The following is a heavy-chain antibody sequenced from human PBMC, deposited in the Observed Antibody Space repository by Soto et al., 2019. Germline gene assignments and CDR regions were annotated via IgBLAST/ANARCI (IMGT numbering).Heavy chain of an antibody. J-gene: IGHJ4*02. D-gene: IGHD6-19*01. Sequence: QVQLVQSGAEVKKPGASVKVSCKASGYTFTSYAMHWVRQAPGQRLEWMGWINAGNGNTKYSQKFQGRVTITRDTSASTAYMELSSLRSEDTAVYYCARDSQIYSSGFYYFDYWGQGTLVTVSS. CDR2: INAGNGNT. CDR1: GYTFTSYA. CDR3: ARDSQIYSSGFYYFDY. V-gene: IGHV1-3*01.